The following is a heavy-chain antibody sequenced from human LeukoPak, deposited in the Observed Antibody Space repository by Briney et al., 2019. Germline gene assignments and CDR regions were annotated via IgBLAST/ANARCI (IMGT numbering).Heavy chain of an antibody. Sequence: ASVKVSCKASGYTFTSYGISWVRQAPGQGLEWMGWISAYNGNTNYAQKLQGRVTMTTDTSTSTAYMELRSLRSDDTAVYSCARDLSTYYDFWSGYPDDAFDIWGQGTMVTVSS. CDR2: ISAYNGNT. CDR1: GYTFTSYG. D-gene: IGHD3-3*01. V-gene: IGHV1-18*01. CDR3: ARDLSTYYDFWSGYPDDAFDI. J-gene: IGHJ3*02.